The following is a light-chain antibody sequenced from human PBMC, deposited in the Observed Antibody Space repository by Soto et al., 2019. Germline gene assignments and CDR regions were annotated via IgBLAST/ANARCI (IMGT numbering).Light chain of an antibody. V-gene: IGLV1-44*01. J-gene: IGLJ3*02. Sequence: QSVLTQPPSASGTPGQRVTISCAGSSSNIGSNIVNWYQQLPGTAPKLLIYSNNQRPSGVPDRFSGSNSGTSASLAISGLQSEDEADYYCVAWDDNLNGLVFGGGTQLTVL. CDR3: VAWDDNLNGLV. CDR1: SSNIGSNI. CDR2: SNN.